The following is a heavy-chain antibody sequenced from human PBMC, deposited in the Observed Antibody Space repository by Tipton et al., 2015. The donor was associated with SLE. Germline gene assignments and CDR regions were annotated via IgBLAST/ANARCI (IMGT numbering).Heavy chain of an antibody. V-gene: IGHV3-43*01. CDR1: GFTFDDYI. J-gene: IGHJ4*02. D-gene: IGHD2-8*02. Sequence: SLRLSCAASGFTFDDYIMHWVRQGPGKGLEWVSLISWDGAHIYYADSVKGRFTISRDNAKNSVFLQMNSLRAEDTAVYYCAREGVSGGGLDFWGPRALVTVSS. CDR3: AREGVSGGGLDF. CDR2: ISWDGAHI.